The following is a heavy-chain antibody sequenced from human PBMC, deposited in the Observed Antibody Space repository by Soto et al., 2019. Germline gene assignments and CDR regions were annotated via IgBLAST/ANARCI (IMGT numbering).Heavy chain of an antibody. Sequence: QVQLVQPGGEVKKPGASVKVSCQTSGYMFTTYTINWVRQAPGQGLEWVGRINPYNGNTDYEQKLQGRLFMTTDTSTGTVYMDLRSLTSDDTAVYYCVRERSTASYFDFWGQGTLVTVSS. D-gene: IGHD2-8*02. CDR2: INPYNGNT. J-gene: IGHJ4*02. V-gene: IGHV1-18*04. CDR1: GYMFTTYT. CDR3: VRERSTASYFDF.